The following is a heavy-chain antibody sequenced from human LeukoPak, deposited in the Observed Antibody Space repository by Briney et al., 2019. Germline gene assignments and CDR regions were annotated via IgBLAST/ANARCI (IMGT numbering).Heavy chain of an antibody. CDR1: GGSISSYY. V-gene: IGHV4-59*01. J-gene: IGHJ3*02. D-gene: IGHD2-21*02. Sequence: PSETLSLTCTVSGGSISSYYWSWIRQPPGKGLEWIGYIYYSGSTNYNPSLKSRVTISVDTSKNQFSLKLSSVTAADTAVYYCARDNSVTGAFDIWGQGTMVTVSS. CDR2: IYYSGST. CDR3: ARDNSVTGAFDI.